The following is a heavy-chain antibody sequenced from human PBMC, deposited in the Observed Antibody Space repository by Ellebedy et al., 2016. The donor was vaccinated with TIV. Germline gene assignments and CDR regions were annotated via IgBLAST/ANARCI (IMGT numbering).Heavy chain of an antibody. J-gene: IGHJ4*02. CDR1: GGSFSGYY. CDR3: ARVAAAGGFDY. D-gene: IGHD3-10*01. CDR2: IYYSGST. V-gene: IGHV4-59*01. Sequence: SETLSLXCAVYGGSFSGYYWSWIRQPPGKGLEWIGYIYYSGSTNYNPSLKSRVTISVDTSKNQFSLKLSSVTAADTAVYYCARVAAAGGFDYWGQGTLVTVSS.